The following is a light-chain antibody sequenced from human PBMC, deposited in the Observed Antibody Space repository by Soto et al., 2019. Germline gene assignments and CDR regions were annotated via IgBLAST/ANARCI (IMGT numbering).Light chain of an antibody. V-gene: IGKV1-39*01. CDR2: GAS. Sequence: DIQMTQSPPSLYASVGDRVTMTCRASQSIRSYLNWYQQKPGQAPNLLIYGASSLQSGVTPRFSGSGSGTDFTLTISSLQPDDFATYYCQQTYSAPRTFGQGTRWIS. J-gene: IGKJ1*01. CDR1: QSIRSY. CDR3: QQTYSAPRT.